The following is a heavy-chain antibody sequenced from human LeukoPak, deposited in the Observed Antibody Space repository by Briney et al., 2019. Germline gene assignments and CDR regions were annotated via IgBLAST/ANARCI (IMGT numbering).Heavy chain of an antibody. CDR2: IYHSGST. D-gene: IGHD4-17*01. CDR1: GYSISSGYY. J-gene: IGHJ3*02. V-gene: IGHV4-38-2*02. CDR3: AIGGTDYGDYDGAFDI. Sequence: SETLSLTCTVSGYSISSGYYWGWIRQPPGKGLEWIGSIYHSGSTYYNPSLKSRVTISVDTSKNQFSLKLSSVTAADTAVYYCAIGGTDYGDYDGAFDIWGQGTMVTVSS.